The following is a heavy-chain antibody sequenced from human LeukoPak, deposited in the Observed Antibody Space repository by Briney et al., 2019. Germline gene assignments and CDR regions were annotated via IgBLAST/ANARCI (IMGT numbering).Heavy chain of an antibody. CDR3: ARSSSSWLSHLYYYYGMDV. Sequence: GGSLRLSCEASGFTFSDYYMSWIRQAPGKGLEWVSYISSSSSYTNYADSVKGRFTISRDNAKNSLYLQMNSLRAEDTAVYYCARSSSSWLSHLYYYYGMDVWGKGTTVTVSS. D-gene: IGHD6-13*01. CDR1: GFTFSDYY. CDR2: ISSSSSYT. J-gene: IGHJ6*04. V-gene: IGHV3-11*06.